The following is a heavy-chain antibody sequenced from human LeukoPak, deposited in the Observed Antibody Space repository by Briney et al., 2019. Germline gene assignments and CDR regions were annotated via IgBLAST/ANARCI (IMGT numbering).Heavy chain of an antibody. D-gene: IGHD1-1*01. CDR1: EYTFTGYY. Sequence: ASVKVSCKASEYTFTGYYMHWVRQAPGQGLEWMGWINPNSGGTNYAQKFQGWVTMTRDTSISTCYMELSRLRSDDTAVYYCARVGSPDSDVAEFDYWGQGTLVTVSS. J-gene: IGHJ4*02. V-gene: IGHV1-2*04. CDR2: INPNSGGT. CDR3: ARVGSPDSDVAEFDY.